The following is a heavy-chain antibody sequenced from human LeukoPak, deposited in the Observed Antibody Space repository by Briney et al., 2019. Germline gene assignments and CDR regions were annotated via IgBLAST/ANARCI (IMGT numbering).Heavy chain of an antibody. J-gene: IGHJ4*02. CDR3: ARQVVGHCSSTSCQGNNFDY. CDR2: IYYSGST. V-gene: IGHV4-39*01. D-gene: IGHD2-2*01. CDR1: GGSISSSSYY. Sequence: SETLSLTCTVSGGSISSSSYYWGWIRQPPGKGLEWIGSIYYSGSTYYNPSLKSRVTISVDTSKNQFSLKLSSVTAADTAVYYCARQVVGHCSSTSCQGNNFDYWGQGTLVTVSS.